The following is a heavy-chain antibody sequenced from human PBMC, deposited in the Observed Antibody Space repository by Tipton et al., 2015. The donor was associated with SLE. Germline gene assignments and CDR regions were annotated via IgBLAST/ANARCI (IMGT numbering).Heavy chain of an antibody. CDR2: IHSGGST. D-gene: IGHD6-13*01. J-gene: IGHJ6*02. V-gene: IGHV4-59*08. CDR1: GGSIYSYN. CDR3: ARRRGSSNWYSRYGLDV. Sequence: TLSLTCTVSGGSIYSYNWSWIRQSPGKGLEWIGYIHSGGSTNYSPSLKSRVTISADTSKNQFSLTLKSVTAADTAVYYCARRRGSSNWYSRYGLDVWGQGTTVTVSS.